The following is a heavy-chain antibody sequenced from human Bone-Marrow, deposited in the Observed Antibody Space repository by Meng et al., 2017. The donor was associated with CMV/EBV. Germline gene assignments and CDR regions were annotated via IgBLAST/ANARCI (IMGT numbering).Heavy chain of an antibody. CDR2: FYHSGST. J-gene: IGHJ6*02. Sequence: SETLSLTCTVSGGSISSSTCNWGWIRQSPGKGLEWIGSFYHSGSTYYNPSLKSRITISVETSKNQFSLKLTSVTAADTAVYYCAREPLNYGMDVWGQGTTVTVSS. CDR1: GGSISSSTCN. CDR3: AREPLNYGMDV. V-gene: IGHV4-39*07.